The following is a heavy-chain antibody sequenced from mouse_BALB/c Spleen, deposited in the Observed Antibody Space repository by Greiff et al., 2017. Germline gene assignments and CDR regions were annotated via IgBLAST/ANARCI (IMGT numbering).Heavy chain of an antibody. CDR3: ARALSVKDY. CDR1: GYSITSDYA. J-gene: IGHJ4*01. V-gene: IGHV3-2*02. CDR2: ISYSGST. D-gene: IGHD2-3*01. Sequence: EVQLVESGPGLVKPSQSLSLTCTVTGYSITSDYAWNWIRQFPGNKLEWMGYISYSGSTSYNPSLKSRISITRDTSKNQFFLQLNSVTTEDTATYYCARALSVKDYWGQGASVTVSS.